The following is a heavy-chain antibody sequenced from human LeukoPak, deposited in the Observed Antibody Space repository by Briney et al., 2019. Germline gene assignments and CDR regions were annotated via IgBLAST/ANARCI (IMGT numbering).Heavy chain of an antibody. D-gene: IGHD2-8*01. CDR3: ARDNGGYNWFDP. CDR1: GXTFSSYG. Sequence: PGGSLRLSWAASGXTFSSYGVHWVRQAPGKGLEWVAVIWYDGSYKYYADSVKGRFTISRENSNNTLYLQMNSLRAEDTAVYYCARDNGGYNWFDPWGQGTLVTVSS. V-gene: IGHV3-33*01. CDR2: IWYDGSYK. J-gene: IGHJ5*02.